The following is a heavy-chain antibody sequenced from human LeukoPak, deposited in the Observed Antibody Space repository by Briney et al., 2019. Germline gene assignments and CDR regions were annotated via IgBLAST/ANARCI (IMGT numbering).Heavy chain of an antibody. CDR2: IKQDGSEK. D-gene: IGHD2-15*01. CDR3: ARDPGYCSGGSCYRGYFDY. J-gene: IGHJ4*02. Sequence: GGSLRLSCAASGFTFSSYWMSWVRQAPGKGLEWVANIKQDGSEKYYVDSVKGRFTISRDNAKNSPYLQMNSLRAEDTAVYYCARDPGYCSGGSCYRGYFDYWGQGTLVTVSS. CDR1: GFTFSSYW. V-gene: IGHV3-7*01.